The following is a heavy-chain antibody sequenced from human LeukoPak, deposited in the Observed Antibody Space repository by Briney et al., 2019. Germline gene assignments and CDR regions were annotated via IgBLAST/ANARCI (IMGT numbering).Heavy chain of an antibody. J-gene: IGHJ3*02. CDR2: ISYDGSNK. Sequence: GGPLRLSCAASGFTFSSYGMHWVRQAPGKGLEWVAVISYDGSNKYYADSVKGRFTISRDNSKNTLYLQMNSLRAEDTAVYYCAKELIYYDSSVSAFDIWGQGTMVTVSS. CDR3: AKELIYYDSSVSAFDI. V-gene: IGHV3-30*18. D-gene: IGHD3-22*01. CDR1: GFTFSSYG.